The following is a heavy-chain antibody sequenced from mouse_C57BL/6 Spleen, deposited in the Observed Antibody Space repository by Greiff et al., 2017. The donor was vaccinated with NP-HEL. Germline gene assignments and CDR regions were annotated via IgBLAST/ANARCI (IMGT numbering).Heavy chain of an antibody. CDR1: GYAFSSSW. CDR2: IYPGDGDT. J-gene: IGHJ3*01. Sequence: QVQLQQSGPELVKPGASVKISCKASGYAFSSSWMNWVKQRPGKGLEWIGRIYPGDGDTNYNGKFKGKATLTADKSSSTAYMQLSSLTSEDSAVYFCAREGNSSLAYWGQGTLVTVSA. V-gene: IGHV1-82*01. CDR3: AREGNSSLAY.